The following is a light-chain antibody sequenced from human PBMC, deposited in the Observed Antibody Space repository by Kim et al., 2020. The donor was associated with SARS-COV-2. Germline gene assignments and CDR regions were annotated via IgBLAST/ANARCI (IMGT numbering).Light chain of an antibody. V-gene: IGKV3-11*01. CDR2: DAS. J-gene: IGKJ1*01. Sequence: EIVLTQSPATLSLSPGERATLSCRASQSVSNYLAWHQQKPGQAPRLLIYDASKRATGIPARFSGSGSGTDFTLTISSLEPEDFALYYCQHHSSWLWTFSQGTKVDIK. CDR1: QSVSNY. CDR3: QHHSSWLWT.